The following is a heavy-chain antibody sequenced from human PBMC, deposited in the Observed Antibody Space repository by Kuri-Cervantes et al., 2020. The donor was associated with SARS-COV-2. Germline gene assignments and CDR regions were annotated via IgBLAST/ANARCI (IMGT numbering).Heavy chain of an antibody. J-gene: IGHJ4*02. V-gene: IGHV6-1*01. CDR3: ARLLWVLHPLIDS. Sequence: SQTLSLTCAISGDSVSSNSAAWNWIRQSPSRGLEWLGRTYYRSKWYNDYAVSVKSRITINPDTSKNQFSLRLISVTAADTAIYYCARLLWVLHPLIDSWGRGTLVTVSS. CDR2: TYYRSKWYN. CDR1: GDSVSSNSAA. D-gene: IGHD3-3*01.